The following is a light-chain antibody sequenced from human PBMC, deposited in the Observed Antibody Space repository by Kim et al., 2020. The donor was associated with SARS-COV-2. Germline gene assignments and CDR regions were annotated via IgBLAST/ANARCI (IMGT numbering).Light chain of an antibody. J-gene: IGKJ1*01. CDR3: HQYNYWPRT. CDR1: QTVSSN. V-gene: IGKV3-15*01. CDR2: AAS. Sequence: ASLWQSATLSSRACQTVSSNVAWSQQKPGQVPRLLIDAASTMATGIPARFSGSGSGTEFTLTINSLQSEDFAVYYCHQYNYWPRTFGQGTKVYIK.